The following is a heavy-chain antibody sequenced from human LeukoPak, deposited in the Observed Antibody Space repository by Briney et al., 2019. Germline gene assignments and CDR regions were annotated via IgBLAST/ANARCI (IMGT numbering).Heavy chain of an antibody. Sequence: ETLSLTCTVSGGSISSYYGSWLRQPPGKGREGVSSVSSRLNVYFGGSVKGRFTISRDRSRNSVSLQLNSLRVEDTAVYYCARDAGIVAFDIWGQGTVVTVSS. J-gene: IGHJ3*02. CDR3: ARDAGIVAFDI. CDR2: VSSRLNV. D-gene: IGHD2-15*01. V-gene: IGHV3-69-1*01. CDR1: GGSISSYY.